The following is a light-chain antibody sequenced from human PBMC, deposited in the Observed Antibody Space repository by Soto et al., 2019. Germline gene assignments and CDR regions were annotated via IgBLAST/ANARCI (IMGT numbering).Light chain of an antibody. Sequence: EIVLTQSPATLSLSPGERATLSCRASQSVSSFLAWYQQKPGQAPRLLIYDASNRATGIPARFSGSGSGTDFTLTISSLEPEDFAVYYCQHRSNWPLTFGGGTKGEIK. CDR1: QSVSSF. CDR3: QHRSNWPLT. V-gene: IGKV3-11*01. CDR2: DAS. J-gene: IGKJ4*01.